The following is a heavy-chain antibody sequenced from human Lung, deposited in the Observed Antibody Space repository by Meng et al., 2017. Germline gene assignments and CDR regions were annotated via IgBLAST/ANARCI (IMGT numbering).Heavy chain of an antibody. J-gene: IGHJ4*02. CDR1: GGSISSSNW. Sequence: QVQVRMEGPGLVKPPGTLSLTCCVSGGSISSSNWWSWVRQPPGKGLEWIGEIYHSGGTKYNPSLKSRVTISVDKSKNQFSLKLSSVTAADTAVYYCARGLGEAVVPRTMFDYWGQGTLVTGSS. CDR3: ARGLGEAVVPRTMFDY. V-gene: IGHV4-4*03. D-gene: IGHD2-2*01. CDR2: IYHSGGT.